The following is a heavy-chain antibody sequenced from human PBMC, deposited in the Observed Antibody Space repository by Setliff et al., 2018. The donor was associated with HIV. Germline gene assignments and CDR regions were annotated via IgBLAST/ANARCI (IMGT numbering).Heavy chain of an antibody. Sequence: GASVKVSCKASGYTFSDYYMHWVRQAPGQGLEWMGWINPNSGGTNYAQKFQGRVNMTRDTSISTTYMELSRLRSDDTAVYARDERRAAGGTTGYFDLWGQGTLVTVSS. D-gene: IGHD6-13*01. CDR3: DERRAAGGTTGYFDL. CDR2: INPNSGGT. V-gene: IGHV1-2*02. J-gene: IGHJ4*02. CDR1: GYTFSDYY.